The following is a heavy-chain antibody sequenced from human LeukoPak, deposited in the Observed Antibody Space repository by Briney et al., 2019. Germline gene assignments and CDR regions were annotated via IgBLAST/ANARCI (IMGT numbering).Heavy chain of an antibody. V-gene: IGHV4-38-2*02. CDR2: IYHSGST. Sequence: SETLSLTCTVSGGSISSYYWGWIRQPPGKGLEWIGSIYHSGSTYYNPSLKSRVTISVDTSKNQFSLKLSSVTAADTAVYYCAKIGYSVLRYFDWFDYWGQGTLVTVSS. D-gene: IGHD3-9*01. CDR3: AKIGYSVLRYFDWFDY. J-gene: IGHJ4*02. CDR1: GGSISSYY.